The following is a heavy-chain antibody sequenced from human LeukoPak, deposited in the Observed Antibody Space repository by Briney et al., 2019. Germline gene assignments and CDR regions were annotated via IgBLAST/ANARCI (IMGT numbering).Heavy chain of an antibody. V-gene: IGHV3-7*01. CDR1: GFTFTSNW. Sequence: PGGSLRLSCAASGFTFTSNWMSWVRQAPGKGLEWVANIKQDGSDKCYVDSVKGRFTISRDNAKSSLYLQMNSLRDEDTAVYYCTRDTWFIGNWGQGTLVTVSS. CDR3: TRDTWFIGN. CDR2: IKQDGSDK. D-gene: IGHD2-8*02. J-gene: IGHJ4*02.